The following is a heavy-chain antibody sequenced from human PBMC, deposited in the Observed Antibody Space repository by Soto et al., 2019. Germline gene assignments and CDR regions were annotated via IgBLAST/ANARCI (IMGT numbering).Heavy chain of an antibody. Sequence: ASVKVSCKASGYTFTSYYMHWVRQAPGQGLEWMGIINPSGGSTSYAQKFQGRVTMTRDTSTSTVYMELCSLRSEDTAVYYFASSYYFDSIGYSRPRYYYYYGMDVWGQGTTVTVSS. V-gene: IGHV1-46*01. D-gene: IGHD3-22*01. CDR3: ASSYYFDSIGYSRPRYYYYYGMDV. J-gene: IGHJ6*02. CDR2: INPSGGST. CDR1: GYTFTSYY.